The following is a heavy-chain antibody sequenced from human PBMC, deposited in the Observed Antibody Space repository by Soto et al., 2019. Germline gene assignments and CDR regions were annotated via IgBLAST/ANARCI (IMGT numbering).Heavy chain of an antibody. V-gene: IGHV4-4*02. CDR1: GGSISSSNW. J-gene: IGHJ4*02. D-gene: IGHD2-2*01. CDR2: TYHVGIP. Sequence: SETLSLTCTVSGGSISSSNWWTWVRQAPGKGLEWIGETYHVGIPSYNPSLKGRVSISVDKSKNQFSLKLSSVTAADTAVYYCARDHPYWGYCSSTSCYGFDYWGQGTLVTVSS. CDR3: ARDHPYWGYCSSTSCYGFDY.